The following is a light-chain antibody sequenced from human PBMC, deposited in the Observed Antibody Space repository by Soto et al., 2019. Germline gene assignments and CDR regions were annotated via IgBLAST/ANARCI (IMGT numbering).Light chain of an antibody. CDR1: QSVSSSY. Sequence: EIVLTQSPGTLSLSPGERATLSCRASQSVSSSYLAWYQQKPGQAPRLLIYGASSRDTGIPDRFSGSGSGTDFTLTIRRLEPEDFALYYCQQYGSSPKYTFGQWTKLEIK. V-gene: IGKV3-20*01. CDR2: GAS. CDR3: QQYGSSPKYT. J-gene: IGKJ2*01.